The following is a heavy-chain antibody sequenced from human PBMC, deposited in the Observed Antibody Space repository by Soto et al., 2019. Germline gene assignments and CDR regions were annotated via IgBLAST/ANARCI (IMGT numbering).Heavy chain of an antibody. J-gene: IGHJ6*03. CDR3: AGTSSLQWYYMDF. V-gene: IGHV6-1*01. CDR2: TYYRSRWYN. Sequence: SQTLSLTCAISGDSVSSNSAAWNWIRQSPSRGLEWLGRTYYRSRWYNDYAVSVRSRITVNADTSKNQFSLHLNSVTPEDTAVYYGAGTSSLQWYYMDFWDKGSTVT. D-gene: IGHD1-7*01. CDR1: GDSVSSNSAA.